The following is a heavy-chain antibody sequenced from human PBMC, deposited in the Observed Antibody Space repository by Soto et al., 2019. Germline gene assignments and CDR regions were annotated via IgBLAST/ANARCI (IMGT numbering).Heavy chain of an antibody. V-gene: IGHV1-18*01. D-gene: IGHD1-1*01. CDR3: ARGRYGDY. CDR2: ISAHTGNT. J-gene: IGHJ4*02. CDR1: GYTFTSYG. Sequence: QVHLVQSGAEVKKPGASVKVSCKASGYTFTSYGITWVRQAPGQGLEWMGWISAHTGNTDYAQKLQGRVIVTRDTSTSTAYMELRTLISDYTAVYYCARGRYGDYWGQGALVTVSS.